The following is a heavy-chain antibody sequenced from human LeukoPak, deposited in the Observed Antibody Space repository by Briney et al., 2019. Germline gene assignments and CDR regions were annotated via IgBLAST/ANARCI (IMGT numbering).Heavy chain of an antibody. CDR3: ARDGMEDYGGNSGYFDY. Sequence: ASVKVSCKASGYTFTSYYMHWVRQAPGQGLEWVGIINPSGGSTSYAQKFQGRVTMTRDTSTSTVYMELSSLRSEDTAVYYCARDGMEDYGGNSGYFDYWGQGTLVTVSS. CDR1: GYTFTSYY. J-gene: IGHJ4*02. CDR2: INPSGGST. D-gene: IGHD4-23*01. V-gene: IGHV1-46*01.